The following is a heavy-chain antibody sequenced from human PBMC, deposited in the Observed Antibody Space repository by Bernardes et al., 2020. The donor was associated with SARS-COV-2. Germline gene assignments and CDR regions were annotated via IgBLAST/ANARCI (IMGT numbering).Heavy chain of an antibody. CDR3: ARDSHDLGVSDYYFDF. V-gene: IGHV3-48*04. Sequence: GSLIRSCAASGFTFSRYSMTWVRQAPGQGLEWISYISTTSRTILYADSVKGRFTLSRDNDENSLYLQMHSLRAEDTAVYYCARDSHDLGVSDYYFDFWGQGTLVTVSS. D-gene: IGHD3-10*01. CDR2: ISTTSRTI. CDR1: GFTFSRYS. J-gene: IGHJ4*02.